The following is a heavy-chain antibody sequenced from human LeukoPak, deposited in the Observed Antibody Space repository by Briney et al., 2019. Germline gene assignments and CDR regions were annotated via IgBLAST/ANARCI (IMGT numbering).Heavy chain of an antibody. J-gene: IGHJ4*02. CDR3: ARQRGYCSSTSCYRHFDY. CDR1: GYSFTSYW. V-gene: IGHV5-51*01. CDR2: IYPGDSDT. Sequence: GESLKISCKGPGYSFTSYWIGWVRQMPGKGLEWMGIIYPGDSDTRYSPSFQGQVTISADKSISTAYLQWSSLKASDTAMYYCARQRGYCSSTSCYRHFDYWGQGTLVTVSS. D-gene: IGHD2-2*01.